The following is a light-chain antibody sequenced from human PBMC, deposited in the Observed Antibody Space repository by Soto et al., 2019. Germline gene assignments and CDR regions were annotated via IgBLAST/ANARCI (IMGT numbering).Light chain of an antibody. V-gene: IGLV1-51*01. J-gene: IGLJ2*01. Sequence: QAVVTQPPSVSAAPGQKVTISCSGSSSNIGNNYVSWYQQLPGTAPKLLIYDNYKRPSGIPDRFSGSKSGTSATLGITGLQTGDEADYYCGTWDSSLSAGVFGGGTKLTVL. CDR1: SSNIGNNY. CDR3: GTWDSSLSAGV. CDR2: DNY.